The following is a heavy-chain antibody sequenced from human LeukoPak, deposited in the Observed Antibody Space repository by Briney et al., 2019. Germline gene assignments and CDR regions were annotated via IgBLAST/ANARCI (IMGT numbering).Heavy chain of an antibody. CDR3: TTTKIQLWLERDY. CDR1: GFTFSKAW. CDR2: IKSKTDGGTT. Sequence: GGALRLSCAASGFTFSKAWMSRVRQAPGEGLEGGGRIKSKTDGGTTDYAAPVKRRFTISRDDSKNTLYLQMNSLKTEDTAVYYCTTTKIQLWLERDYWGQGTLVTVSS. V-gene: IGHV3-15*01. J-gene: IGHJ4*02. D-gene: IGHD5-18*01.